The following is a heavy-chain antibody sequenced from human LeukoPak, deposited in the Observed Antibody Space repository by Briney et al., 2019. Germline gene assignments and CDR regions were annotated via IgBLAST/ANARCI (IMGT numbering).Heavy chain of an antibody. CDR1: GYTFTSYD. J-gene: IGHJ6*02. CDR3: AFGGYYYYGMDV. CDR2: MNPNSGNT. V-gene: IGHV1-8*01. D-gene: IGHD3-10*01. Sequence: ASVKVSCKASGYTFTSYDINWVRQATGQGLEWMGWMNPNSGNTGYAQKFQGRVTMTRNTSISTAYMELSSPRSEDTAVYYCAFGGYYYYGMDVWGQGTTVTVSS.